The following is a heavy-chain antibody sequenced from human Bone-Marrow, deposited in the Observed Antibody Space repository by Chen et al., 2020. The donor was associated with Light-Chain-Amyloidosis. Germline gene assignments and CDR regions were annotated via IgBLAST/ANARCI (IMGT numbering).Heavy chain of an antibody. D-gene: IGHD5-12*01. CDR2: IYPDDSDA. CDR3: ARRRDGYNFDY. CDR1: GYTFPNYW. V-gene: IGHV5-51*01. J-gene: IGHJ4*02. Sequence: EVQLEQSGPEVKQPGESLKISCKGSGYTFPNYWIGWVRQLPGKGLEWMGVIYPDDSDAGFSPSFEGQVTISADKSITTAYLQWRSLKASDTAMYYCARRRDGYNFDYWGQGTLVTVSS.